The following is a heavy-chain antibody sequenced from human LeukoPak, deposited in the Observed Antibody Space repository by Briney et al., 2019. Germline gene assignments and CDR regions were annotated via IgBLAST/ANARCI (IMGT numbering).Heavy chain of an antibody. Sequence: PGGSLRLSCAASGFTFSDYYMGWIRQAPGKGLEWVSYISTSSSILYYADSVKGRFTISRDNAKNSLFLRMNSLRAEDTAVYYCARDRTYMDVWGKGTTVTVSS. CDR3: ARDRTYMDV. CDR1: GFTFSDYY. V-gene: IGHV3-11*04. CDR2: ISTSSSIL. J-gene: IGHJ6*03.